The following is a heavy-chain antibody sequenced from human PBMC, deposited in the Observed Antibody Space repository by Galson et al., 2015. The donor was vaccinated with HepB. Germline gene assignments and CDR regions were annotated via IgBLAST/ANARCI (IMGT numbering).Heavy chain of an antibody. CDR1: GFSFNRDW. CDR3: ARVPFMGLRLGELSSLYNWFDP. CDR2: IKEDGSEE. J-gene: IGHJ5*02. Sequence: SLRLSCAASGFSFNRDWMTWVRQAPGKGLEWVANIKEDGSEEYYVDSVKGRFTISRDNAKNSLYLQMNSLRAEDTAVYYCARVPFMGLRLGELSSLYNWFDPWGQGTLVTVSS. V-gene: IGHV3-7*01. D-gene: IGHD3-16*02.